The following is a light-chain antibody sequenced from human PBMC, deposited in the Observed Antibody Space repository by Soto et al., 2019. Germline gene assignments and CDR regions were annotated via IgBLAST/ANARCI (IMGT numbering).Light chain of an antibody. Sequence: DIQMTQSPSALSASVGDRVTITCRASQSIHEYLSWFQQRPGNAPKLLIHAASRLQSGVPSRFSGSGSGTDFTLTISCLQPEDFATYYCQQGYSTPLTFGGWTKVDIK. CDR1: QSIHEY. V-gene: IGKV1-39*01. CDR3: QQGYSTPLT. CDR2: AAS. J-gene: IGKJ4*01.